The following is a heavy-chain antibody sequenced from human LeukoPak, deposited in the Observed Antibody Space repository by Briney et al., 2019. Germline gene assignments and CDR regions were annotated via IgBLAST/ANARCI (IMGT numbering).Heavy chain of an antibody. Sequence: GASVKVSCKASGGTFSSYAISWVRQAPGQGLEWMGGIIPIFGTANYAQKFQGRVTITADESTSTAYMELSSLRSDDTAVYYCAREPFSAYYESSGYYPTPSFDYWGQGTLVTVSS. CDR2: IIPIFGTA. CDR3: AREPFSAYYESSGYYPTPSFDY. CDR1: GGTFSSYA. J-gene: IGHJ4*02. D-gene: IGHD3-22*01. V-gene: IGHV1-69*13.